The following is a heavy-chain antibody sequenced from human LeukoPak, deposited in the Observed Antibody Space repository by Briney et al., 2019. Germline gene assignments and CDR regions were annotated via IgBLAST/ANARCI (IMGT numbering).Heavy chain of an antibody. CDR3: AGLDLYCSGGSCYPSDY. J-gene: IGHJ4*02. V-gene: IGHV3-20*04. CDR1: GFTVDNYA. Sequence: GGSLRLSCVASGFTVDNYAMSWVRQAPGKGLEWVSGINWNGDNTVYADSVKGRFTISRDNAKNSLYLQMNSLRAEDTAVYYCAGLDLYCSGGSCYPSDYWGQGTLVTVSS. D-gene: IGHD2-15*01. CDR2: INWNGDNT.